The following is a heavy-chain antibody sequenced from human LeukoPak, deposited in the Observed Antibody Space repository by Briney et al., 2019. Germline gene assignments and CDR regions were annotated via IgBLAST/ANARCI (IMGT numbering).Heavy chain of an antibody. CDR1: GFTFSTYG. CDR2: IADDGRDK. V-gene: IGHV3-30*18. J-gene: IGHJ1*01. CDR3: AKDRVYYYDSSGYPSAFQH. Sequence: GGSLRLSCAASGFTFSTYGMHWVRQAPGKGLEWVAVIADDGRDKHHADSVKGRFTISRDNSKNTLLLQMNSLRAEDTGVYYCAKDRVYYYDSSGYPSAFQHWGQGTLVTVSS. D-gene: IGHD3-22*01.